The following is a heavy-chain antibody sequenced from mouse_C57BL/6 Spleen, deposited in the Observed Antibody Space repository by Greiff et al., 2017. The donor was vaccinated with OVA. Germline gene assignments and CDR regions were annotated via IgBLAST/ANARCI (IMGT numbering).Heavy chain of an antibody. CDR3: ARWSGHYFDY. CDR1: GYTFTSYW. V-gene: IGHV1-61*01. Sequence: VQLQQPGAELVRPESSVKLSCKASGYTFTSYWMDWVKQRPGQGLEWIGNIYPSDSETHYNQKFKDKATLTVDKSSSTAYMQLSSLTSEDSAVYYCARWSGHYFDYWGQGTTLTVSS. CDR2: IYPSDSET. J-gene: IGHJ2*01. D-gene: IGHD3-2*02.